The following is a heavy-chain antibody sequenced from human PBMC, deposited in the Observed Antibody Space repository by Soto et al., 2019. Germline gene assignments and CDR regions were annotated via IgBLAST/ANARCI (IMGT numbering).Heavy chain of an antibody. CDR2: ISNDGTYR. Sequence: QVQLVESGGGVVQPGTSLRLSCAASGFTFSGHAMHWVRQAPGKGLEWVAAISNDGTYRVYADSVKGRITMSRDNSKNAAHLQMHSLRVEYTAVYKCVRHVAVGGTRGTIDYWGQGTQVSVS. CDR3: VRHVAVGGTRGTIDY. V-gene: IGHV3-30-3*01. D-gene: IGHD1-26*01. J-gene: IGHJ4*02. CDR1: GFTFSGHA.